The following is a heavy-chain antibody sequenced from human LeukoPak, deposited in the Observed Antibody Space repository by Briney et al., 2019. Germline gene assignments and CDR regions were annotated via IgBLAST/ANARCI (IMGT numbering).Heavy chain of an antibody. V-gene: IGHV3-21*04. D-gene: IGHD3-22*01. J-gene: IGHJ4*02. CDR1: GFTFSSYS. CDR2: ISSSSSYI. Sequence: PGGSLRLSCAASGFTFSSYSMNWVRQAPGKGLEWVSSISSSSSYIYYADSVKGRFTISRDNSKNTLYLQMNSLRAEDTAVYYCASTPPYYYDSSGYPGRFDYWGQGTLVTVSS. CDR3: ASTPPYYYDSSGYPGRFDY.